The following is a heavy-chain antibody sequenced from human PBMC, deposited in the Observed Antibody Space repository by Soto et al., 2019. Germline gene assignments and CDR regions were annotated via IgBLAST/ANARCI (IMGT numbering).Heavy chain of an antibody. V-gene: IGHV1-69*06. Sequence: ASVKVSCKASGGTFSSYAISWVRQARGQGLEWMGGIIPIFGTANYAQKFQGRVTITADKSTSTAYMELSSLRSEDTAVYYCAREGYGYTHYYYYDGMDVWGQGTTVTVSS. D-gene: IGHD5-18*01. CDR1: GGTFSSYA. CDR3: AREGYGYTHYYYYDGMDV. CDR2: IIPIFGTA. J-gene: IGHJ6*02.